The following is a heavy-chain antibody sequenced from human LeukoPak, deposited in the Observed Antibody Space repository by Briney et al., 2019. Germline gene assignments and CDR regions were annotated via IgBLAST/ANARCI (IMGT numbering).Heavy chain of an antibody. V-gene: IGHV3-53*01. D-gene: IGHD3-3*01. J-gene: IGHJ4*02. CDR1: GFIVSINY. CDR3: ARGCPIFGVVTIDY. CDR2: IYSDGNT. Sequence: PGGSLRLSCAASGFIVSINYMSWVRQAPGKGLEWVSVIYSDGNTDYADSVKGRFTISRDDSKNTLYLQMSGLRAEDTAVYYCARGCPIFGVVTIDYWGQGTLVTVSS.